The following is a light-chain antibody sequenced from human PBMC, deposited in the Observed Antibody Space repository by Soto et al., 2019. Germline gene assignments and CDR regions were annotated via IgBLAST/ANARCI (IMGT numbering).Light chain of an antibody. V-gene: IGKV3-11*01. Sequence: EIVLTQSPATLSLSPGERATLSCRASQSIGTYLVWYQQKPGQAPRLLIYDASKRATGLPARFSGSGSGTDFTLTISSLEPEDFAAYYCQQRSSWPLTFGGGTKVEIK. CDR2: DAS. J-gene: IGKJ4*01. CDR3: QQRSSWPLT. CDR1: QSIGTY.